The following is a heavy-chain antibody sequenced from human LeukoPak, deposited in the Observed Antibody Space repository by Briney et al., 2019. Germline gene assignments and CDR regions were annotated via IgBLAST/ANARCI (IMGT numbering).Heavy chain of an antibody. Sequence: GASVKVSCKASGYTFTSYGISWVRQAPGQGLEWMGGIIPIFGTANYAQKFQGRVTITADESTTTAYMELSSLRSEDTAVYYCARGAAYCSGGSCYSPDDYNYYMDVWGKGTTVTISS. D-gene: IGHD2-15*01. V-gene: IGHV1-69*13. CDR1: GYTFTSYG. J-gene: IGHJ6*03. CDR2: IIPIFGTA. CDR3: ARGAAYCSGGSCYSPDDYNYYMDV.